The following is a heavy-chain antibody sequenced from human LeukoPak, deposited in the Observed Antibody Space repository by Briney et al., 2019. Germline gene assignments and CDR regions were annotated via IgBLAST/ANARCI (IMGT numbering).Heavy chain of an antibody. J-gene: IGHJ4*02. Sequence: PGGSLRLSCAASGFTFSRFAMHWVRQAPGKGLEWVAVISNDASHKFYADSVQGRFTISRDNSKNTLSPQMDTLRREDTAVYYCARARSVGPPTGFDQWGQGTPVTVSS. D-gene: IGHD4-23*01. CDR1: GFTFSRFA. CDR2: ISNDASHK. CDR3: ARARSVGPPTGFDQ. V-gene: IGHV3-30*04.